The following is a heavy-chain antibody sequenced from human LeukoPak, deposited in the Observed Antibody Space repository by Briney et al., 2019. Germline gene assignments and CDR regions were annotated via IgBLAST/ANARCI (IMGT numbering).Heavy chain of an antibody. V-gene: IGHV4-34*01. J-gene: IGHJ6*02. CDR2: INHSGST. CDR3: ARGGGSGMDV. CDR1: GGSFSGHY. D-gene: IGHD3-3*01. Sequence: SETLSLTCAVYGGSFSGHYWSWIRQPPGKGLEWIGEINHSGSTNYNPSLKSRVTISVDTSKNQFSLKLSSVTAADTAVYYCARGGGSGMDVWGQGTTVTVSS.